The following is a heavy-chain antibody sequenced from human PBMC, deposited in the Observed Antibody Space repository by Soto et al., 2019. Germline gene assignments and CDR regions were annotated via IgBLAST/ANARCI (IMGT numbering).Heavy chain of an antibody. D-gene: IGHD2-2*01. Sequence: AASVKVSCKASGYTFTGYYMHWVRQAPGQGLEWMGWINPNSGGTNYAQKIQGWVAMTRDTSISTAYMELSRLRSDDTAVFYCARGDSTSHYYYYGMDVWGQGTTVTVSS. CDR1: GYTFTGYY. CDR2: INPNSGGT. J-gene: IGHJ6*02. V-gene: IGHV1-2*04. CDR3: ARGDSTSHYYYYGMDV.